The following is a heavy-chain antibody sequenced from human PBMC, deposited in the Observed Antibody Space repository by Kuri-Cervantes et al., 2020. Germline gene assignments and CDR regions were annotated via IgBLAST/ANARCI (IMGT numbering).Heavy chain of an antibody. CDR1: GGSISSSSYY. CDR2: IYYSGST. D-gene: IGHD3-10*01. Sequence: GSLRLSCTVSGGSISSSSYYWGWIRQPPGKGLEWIGGIYYSGSTYYNPSLKSRVTISVDTSKNQFSLRLSSVTAADTAVYYCARDPPGPGSYLDFWGQGSMVTVSS. CDR3: ARDPPGPGSYLDF. J-gene: IGHJ3*01. V-gene: IGHV4-39*07.